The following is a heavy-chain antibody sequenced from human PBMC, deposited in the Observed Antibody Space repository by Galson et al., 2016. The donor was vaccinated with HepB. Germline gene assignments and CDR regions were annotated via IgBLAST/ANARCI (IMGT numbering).Heavy chain of an antibody. CDR2: TNRDGSGN. J-gene: IGHJ4*02. D-gene: IGHD2-15*01. V-gene: IGHV3-7*01. CDR1: GFTFSNYW. CDR3: ASDYWIY. Sequence: SLRLSCAASGFTFSNYWMTWVRQAPGKGLEWVASTNRDGSGNFYVDSVKGRFTVSRDNPNNSLYLHMSSLRAEDPAVYFCASDYWIYWGQGTLVTVSS.